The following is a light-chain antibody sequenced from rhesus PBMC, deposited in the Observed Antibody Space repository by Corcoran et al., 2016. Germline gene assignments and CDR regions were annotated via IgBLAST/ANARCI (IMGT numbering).Light chain of an antibody. V-gene: IGKV1-28*03. CDR1: QGISSY. CDR3: LQHNSYPFT. CDR2: DAS. Sequence: DIQMTQSPSSLSASVGDTVTITCRASQGISSYLNWFQQKPGKAPKLLVYDASSLESGVPSRLSGSGSGTYFTLTISSMQPEDFAAYYCLQHNSYPFTFGPGTKLDIK. J-gene: IGKJ3*01.